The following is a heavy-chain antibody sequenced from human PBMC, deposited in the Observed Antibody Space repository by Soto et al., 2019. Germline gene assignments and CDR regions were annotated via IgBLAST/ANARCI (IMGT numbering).Heavy chain of an antibody. J-gene: IGHJ5*02. V-gene: IGHV3-33*01. CDR1: GFTFSSYG. D-gene: IGHD3-22*01. Sequence: QVQLVESGGGVVQPGRSLRLSCAASGFTFSSYGMHWVRQAPGKGLEWVAVIWYDGSNKYYADSVKGRFTISRDNSKNTLYLQMNSLRAEDTAVYYCARVLGMIVDQFDPWGQGTLVTVSS. CDR2: IWYDGSNK. CDR3: ARVLGMIVDQFDP.